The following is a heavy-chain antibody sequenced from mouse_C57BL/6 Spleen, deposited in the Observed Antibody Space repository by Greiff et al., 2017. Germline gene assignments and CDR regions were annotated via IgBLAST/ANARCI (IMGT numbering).Heavy chain of an antibody. CDR1: GYSFTSYW. J-gene: IGHJ1*03. V-gene: IGHV1-72*01. CDR3: ARFYGSSHWYFDV. CDR2: IDPNSGGT. Sequence: VQLQQPGAELVKPGASVKLSCKASGYSFTSYWMHWVKQRPGRGLEWIGRIDPNSGGTKYNEKFKSKATLTVDKPSSTAYMQLSRLTSEDSAVYYCARFYGSSHWYFDVWGTGTTVTVSS. D-gene: IGHD1-1*01.